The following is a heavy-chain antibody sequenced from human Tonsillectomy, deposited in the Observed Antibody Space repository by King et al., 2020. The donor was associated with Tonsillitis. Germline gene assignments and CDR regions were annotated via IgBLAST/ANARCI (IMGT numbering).Heavy chain of an antibody. CDR1: GFTFNSYG. CDR2: ISYDGSNK. CDR3: AKDFGRYDFRRLDP. J-gene: IGHJ5*02. V-gene: IGHV3-30*18. Sequence: VQLVQSGGGVVQPGRSLRLSCAASGFTFNSYGMHWVRQAPGKGLEWVAVISYDGSNKYYADSVKGRFTISRDNSKNTLYLQMNSLKAEDTAVYYCAKDFGRYDFRRLDPWGQGTLVTVSS. D-gene: IGHD3-3*01.